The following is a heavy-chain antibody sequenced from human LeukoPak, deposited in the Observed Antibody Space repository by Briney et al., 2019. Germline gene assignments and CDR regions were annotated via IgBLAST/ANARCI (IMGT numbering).Heavy chain of an antibody. CDR3: TTGPWDIVVVPAAIIDY. D-gene: IGHD2-2*01. CDR2: IKSKTDGGTT. CDR1: GFTFSNAW. J-gene: IGHJ4*02. V-gene: IGHV3-15*01. Sequence: GGSLRLSCAASGFTFSNAWMSWVRQAPGKGLEWVGRIKSKTDGGTTDYAAPVKGRFTISRDDSKNTLYLQMNSLKTEDTAVYYCTTGPWDIVVVPAAIIDYWGQRTLVTVSS.